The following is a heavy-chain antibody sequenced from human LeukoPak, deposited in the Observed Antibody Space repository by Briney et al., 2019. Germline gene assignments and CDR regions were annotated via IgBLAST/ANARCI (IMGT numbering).Heavy chain of an antibody. CDR3: AKDRGYSYGYLLDY. Sequence: GGSLRLSCAASGFTFDDYAMHWVRQAPGKGLEWVSLISGGGGSTYYADSVKGRFTISRDNSKNSLYLQMNSLRTEDTALYYCAKDRGYSYGYLLDYWGQGTLVTVSS. D-gene: IGHD5-18*01. J-gene: IGHJ4*02. CDR1: GFTFDDYA. CDR2: ISGGGGST. V-gene: IGHV3-43*02.